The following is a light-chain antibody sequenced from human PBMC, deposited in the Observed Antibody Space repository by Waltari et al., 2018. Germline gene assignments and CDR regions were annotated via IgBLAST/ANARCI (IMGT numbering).Light chain of an antibody. J-gene: IGKJ1*01. CDR3: QQYYSRRT. CDR2: WAS. V-gene: IGKV4-1*01. CDR1: QSVLYNSKDKNY. Sequence: DIVMTHSPEFLTAALGESATINCKSSQSVLYNSKDKNYLAWYQQKPGQPPKLLIYWASTRQSVVPDRFSGSGSGTDFTLTINGLQAEDVAVYYCQQYYSRRTFGRGTRVEIK.